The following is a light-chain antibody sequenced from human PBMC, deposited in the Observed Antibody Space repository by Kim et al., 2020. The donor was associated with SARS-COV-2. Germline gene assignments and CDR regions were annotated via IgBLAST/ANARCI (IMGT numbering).Light chain of an antibody. J-gene: IGLJ1*01. V-gene: IGLV3-21*04. CDR1: NIGSQS. CDR3: QVWDSRSDHYV. CDR2: YDS. Sequence: SYELTQPPSVSVAPGKTARIPCGGDNIGSQSVHWYQQKPGQAPVLVIYYDSDRPSGIPERFSGSNSGNTATLTISGVGAGDEADYYCQVWDSRSDHYVFGTGTRVTVL.